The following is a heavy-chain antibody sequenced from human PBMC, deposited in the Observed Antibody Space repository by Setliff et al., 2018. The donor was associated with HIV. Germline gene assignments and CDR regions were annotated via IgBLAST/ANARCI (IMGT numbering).Heavy chain of an antibody. CDR3: ARRGYDFLGYFQH. V-gene: IGHV4-39*01. CDR1: GGSISSSTYY. J-gene: IGHJ1*01. CDR2: IHYSGST. Sequence: KSSETLSLTCTVSGGSISSSTYYWGWIRQSPGKGLQWIGSIHYSGSTYYNPSLESRVTISVDTSENQFSLKLSSVTAGDTAVYYCARRGYDFLGYFQHWGHGTLVTVPQ. D-gene: IGHD5-12*01.